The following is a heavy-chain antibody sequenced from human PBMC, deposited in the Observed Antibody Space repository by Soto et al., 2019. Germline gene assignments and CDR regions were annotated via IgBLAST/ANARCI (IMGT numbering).Heavy chain of an antibody. D-gene: IGHD2-2*01. V-gene: IGHV1-69*12. J-gene: IGHJ6*02. Sequence: QVQLVQSGAEVKKPGSSVKVSCKASGGTFSSYAISWVRQAPGQGLEWMGGIIPIFGTANYAQKFQGRVTITADESTSTAYMELSILRSEDTAVYYCARSTAATLYYYYGMDVWGQGTTVTVSS. CDR3: ARSTAATLYYYYGMDV. CDR1: GGTFSSYA. CDR2: IIPIFGTA.